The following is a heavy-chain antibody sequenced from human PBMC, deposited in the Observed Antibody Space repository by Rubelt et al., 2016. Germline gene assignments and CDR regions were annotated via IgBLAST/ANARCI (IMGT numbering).Heavy chain of an antibody. CDR3: ARSPRVVVVPAAMDY. V-gene: IGHV3-21*01. D-gene: IGHD2-2*01. CDR2: ISSHSSYI. Sequence: STHSMNWVRQAPGKGLEWVSSISSHSSYIYYADSVKGRFTISRDNAKNSLFLQMNSLRAEDTAVYYCARSPRVVVVPAAMDYWGQGTLVTVSS. J-gene: IGHJ4*02. CDR1: STHS.